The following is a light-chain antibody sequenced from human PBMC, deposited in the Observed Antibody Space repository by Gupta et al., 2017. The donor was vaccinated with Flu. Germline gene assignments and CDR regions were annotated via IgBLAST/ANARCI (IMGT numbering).Light chain of an antibody. V-gene: IGLV2-11*01. J-gene: IGLJ1*01. Sequence: QSALPQPRSMSGSPGQSVTISCTGTSSDVGGYNFDSWYQQHPGKATKPMVYDVRKRPSGVPDRFSGSKSGKTASLTIAGLQAEDEADYYCCSYAGSYTYVVGTGTKVTVL. CDR1: SSDVGGYNF. CDR2: DVR. CDR3: CSYAGSYTYV.